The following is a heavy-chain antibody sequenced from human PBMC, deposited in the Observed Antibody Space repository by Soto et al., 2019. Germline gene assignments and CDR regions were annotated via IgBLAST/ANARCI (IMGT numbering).Heavy chain of an antibody. D-gene: IGHD5-12*01. V-gene: IGHV3-15*07. CDR2: IKRKTDGGTT. CDR3: NSATKDGMDF. Sequence: EVQLVEFGGGLVKPGGSLRLSCAGSGFTFSNAWMNCVRQAPGKWLEWVGRIKRKTDGGTTDYAAPVKGRFTISRDHSKNTVYLQMTSLKTEDTAVYYCNSATKDGMDFWGQGTTVTVSS. J-gene: IGHJ6*02. CDR1: GFTFSNAW.